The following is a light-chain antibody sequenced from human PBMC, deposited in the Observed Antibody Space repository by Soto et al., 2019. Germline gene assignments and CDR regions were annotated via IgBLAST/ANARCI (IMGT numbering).Light chain of an antibody. CDR1: QSVSNNY. Sequence: EVVLTQSPGTLPLSPGERATLSCRASQSVSNNYLAWYQQKPGQSPKLLIFGSSDRATGIPDRFSGSGSGTDVTLTISSLEPEYFAVYYCQQYGSSPPYTFGQGTKLEIK. CDR3: QQYGSSPPYT. V-gene: IGKV3-20*01. J-gene: IGKJ2*01. CDR2: GSS.